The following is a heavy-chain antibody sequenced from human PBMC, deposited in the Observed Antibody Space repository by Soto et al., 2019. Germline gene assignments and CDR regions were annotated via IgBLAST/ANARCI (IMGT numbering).Heavy chain of an antibody. CDR2: IYYSGST. Sequence: NPSETLSLTFTVSGGSVRSVSYYWSWIRQPPGKGLEWIGYIYYSGSTNYNPSLKSRVTISVDTSKNQFSLKLSSVTAADTAVYYCARDAVNGDTPKPHXWGQGTLVTVSX. CDR3: ARDAVNGDTPKPHX. CDR1: GGSVRSVSYY. V-gene: IGHV4-61*01. J-gene: IGHJ4*02. D-gene: IGHD2-15*01.